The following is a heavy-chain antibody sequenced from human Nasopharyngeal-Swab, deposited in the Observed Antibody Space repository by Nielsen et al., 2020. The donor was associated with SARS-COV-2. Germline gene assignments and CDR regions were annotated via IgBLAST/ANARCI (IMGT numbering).Heavy chain of an antibody. CDR1: GGSISSYY. V-gene: IGHV4-59*01. J-gene: IGHJ6*02. CDR3: AGDYYYYYGMDV. CDR2: IYYSGST. Sequence: SETLSLTCTVSGGSISSYYWSWIRQPPGKGLEWIGYIYYSGSTNYNPSLKSRVTISVDTSKNQFSLKLSSVTAADTAVYYCAGDYYYYYGMDVWGQGTTVTVSS.